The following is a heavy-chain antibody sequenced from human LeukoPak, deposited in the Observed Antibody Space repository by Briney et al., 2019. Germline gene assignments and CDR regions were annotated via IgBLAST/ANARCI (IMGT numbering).Heavy chain of an antibody. D-gene: IGHD3-10*01. CDR1: GFTFSSYE. CDR3: ASFKGGFGELLAYFDY. Sequence: GGSLRLSCAASGFTFSSYEMNWVRQAPGKGLEWVSYISSSGSTIYYADSVKDRFTISRDNAKNSLYLQMNSLRAEDTAVYYCASFKGGFGELLAYFDYWGQGTLVTVSS. J-gene: IGHJ4*02. V-gene: IGHV3-48*03. CDR2: ISSSGSTI.